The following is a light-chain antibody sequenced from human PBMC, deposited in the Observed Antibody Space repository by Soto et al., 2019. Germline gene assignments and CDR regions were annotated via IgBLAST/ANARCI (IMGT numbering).Light chain of an antibody. J-gene: IGKJ1*01. Sequence: DIHMTHSPSSLSPSVGDRVTISCRASQSVSRNLNWYQQKPGKAPKLLIYAASSLESGVPSRFSGSGSGTEFTLTVSSLQPDDFATYYCQQYNSYSTFGQGTKVDIK. CDR2: AAS. CDR1: QSVSRN. CDR3: QQYNSYST. V-gene: IGKV1-5*01.